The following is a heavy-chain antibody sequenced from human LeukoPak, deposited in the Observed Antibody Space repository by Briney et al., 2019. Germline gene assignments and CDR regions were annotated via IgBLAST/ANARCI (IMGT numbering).Heavy chain of an antibody. CDR3: ASGRDGYNWDYFDY. D-gene: IGHD5-24*01. J-gene: IGHJ4*02. Sequence: SVKVSCKXSGGTFSSYAISWVRQAPGQGLEWMGGIIPIFGTANYAQKFQGRVTITTDESTSTAYMELSSLRSEDTAVYYCASGRDGYNWDYFDYWGQGTLVTVSS. CDR1: GGTFSSYA. V-gene: IGHV1-69*05. CDR2: IIPIFGTA.